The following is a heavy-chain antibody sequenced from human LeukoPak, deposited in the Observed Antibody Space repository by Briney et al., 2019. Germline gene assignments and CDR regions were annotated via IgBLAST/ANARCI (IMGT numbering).Heavy chain of an antibody. J-gene: IGHJ4*02. V-gene: IGHV1-69*01. CDR3: ATLYCSSTSCYPE. CDR2: IIPIFGTA. CDR1: GGTFSSYA. D-gene: IGHD2-2*01. Sequence: SVKVSCKASGGTFSSYAISWVRQAPGQGLEWMGGIIPIFGTANYAQKFQGRVTITADESTSTAYMELSSLRSEDTAVYYCATLYCSSTSCYPEWGQGTLVTVSS.